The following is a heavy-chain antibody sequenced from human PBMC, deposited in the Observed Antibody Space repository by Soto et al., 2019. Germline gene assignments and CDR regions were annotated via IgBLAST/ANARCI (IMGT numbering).Heavy chain of an antibody. CDR1: GGYISSSSYY. D-gene: IGHD3-10*01. CDR2: IYYSGST. J-gene: IGHJ4*02. Sequence: QLQLQESGPGLVKPSETLSLTCTVSGGYISSSSYYWGWIRQPPGKGLEWIGSIYYSGSTYYNPSLKSRVTISVATSKNQFSLKLSSVTAADTAVYYCASPTYYYGSGSYYPLGNWGQGTLVTVSS. V-gene: IGHV4-39*01. CDR3: ASPTYYYGSGSYYPLGN.